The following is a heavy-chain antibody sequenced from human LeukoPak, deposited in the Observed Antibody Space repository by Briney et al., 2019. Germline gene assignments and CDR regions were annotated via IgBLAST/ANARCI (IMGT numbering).Heavy chain of an antibody. V-gene: IGHV1-69*04. Sequence: SVKVCCKASGGTFSSYAISWVRQAPGQGLEWMGRIIPILGIANYAQKFQGRVTITADKSTSTAYMELSSLRSEDTAVYYCARAIVVVPAAHYYYYGMDVWGQGTTVTVSS. D-gene: IGHD2-2*01. CDR3: ARAIVVVPAAHYYYYGMDV. CDR1: GGTFSSYA. J-gene: IGHJ6*02. CDR2: IIPILGIA.